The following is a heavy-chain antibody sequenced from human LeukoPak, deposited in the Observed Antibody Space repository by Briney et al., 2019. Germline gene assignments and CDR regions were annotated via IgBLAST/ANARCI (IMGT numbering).Heavy chain of an antibody. D-gene: IGHD2-2*03. CDR3: ARDNRAWILKY. CDR1: GYTFTTYA. V-gene: IGHV1-3*01. CDR2: INGGNGKT. J-gene: IGHJ4*02. Sequence: ASVKVSCKTSGYTFTTYAIHWVRQAPGQGLEWMGWINGGNGKTEYSQRFQGRVTLTRDTSASTAYMELRSLRSEDTAIYYCARDNRAWILKYWGQGTLVTVSS.